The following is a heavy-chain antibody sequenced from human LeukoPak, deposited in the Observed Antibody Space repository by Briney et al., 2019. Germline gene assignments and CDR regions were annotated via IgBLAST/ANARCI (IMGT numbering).Heavy chain of an antibody. Sequence: PGGSLRLSCAASTFTFSDYYMTWIRQAPGKGLEWVSYINTGGNSRYYADSVKGRFTISRDNAKNSLFLQMNNLRAEDTAVYYCARGASSSWYDYWGQGTLVTVSS. CDR2: INTGGNSR. CDR1: TFTFSDYY. CDR3: ARGASSSWYDY. D-gene: IGHD6-13*01. V-gene: IGHV3-11*04. J-gene: IGHJ4*02.